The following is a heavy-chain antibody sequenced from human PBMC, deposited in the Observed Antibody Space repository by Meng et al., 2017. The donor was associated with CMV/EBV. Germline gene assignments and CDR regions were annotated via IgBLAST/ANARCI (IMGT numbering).Heavy chain of an antibody. CDR2: ISAYNGNT. CDR1: GYTFTSYG. Sequence: ASVKVSCKASGYTFTSYGISWVRQAPGQRREWMGWISAYNGNTNYAQKLQGRVTMTTDTSTSTAYMELRSLRSDDTAVYYCASSDGDSSSSILDYWGQGTLVTVSS. J-gene: IGHJ4*02. CDR3: ASSDGDSSSSILDY. D-gene: IGHD6-6*01. V-gene: IGHV1-18*01.